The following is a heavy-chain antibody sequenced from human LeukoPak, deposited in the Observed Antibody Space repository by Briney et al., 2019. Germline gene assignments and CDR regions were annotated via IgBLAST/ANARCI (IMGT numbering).Heavy chain of an antibody. CDR3: AKDAGSDIVVVPAAPRGYYGMDV. CDR2: ISGGGGST. V-gene: IGHV3-23*01. J-gene: IGHJ6*02. CDR1: GFTFSSYA. D-gene: IGHD2-2*01. Sequence: GGSLRLSCAASGFTFSSYAMSWVRQAPGKGLEWVSAISGGGGSTYYADSVKGRFTISRDNSKNTLYLQMNSLRAEDTAVYYCAKDAGSDIVVVPAAPRGYYGMDVWGQGTTVTVSS.